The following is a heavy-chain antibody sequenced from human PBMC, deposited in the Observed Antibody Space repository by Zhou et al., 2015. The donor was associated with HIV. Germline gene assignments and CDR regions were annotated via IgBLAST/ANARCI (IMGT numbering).Heavy chain of an antibody. CDR3: ARRGYSWGISQGRNGYFDY. CDR2: INAGNGNT. V-gene: IGHV1-3*01. J-gene: IGHJ4*02. CDR1: GYTFTSYA. Sequence: QVQLVQSGAEVKKPGASVKVSCKASGYTFTSYAMHWVRQAPGQRLEWMGWINAGNGNTKYSQKFQGRVTITRDTSASTAYMELSSLRSEDTAVYYCARRGYSWGISQGRNGYFDYWGQGTLVTVSS. D-gene: IGHD5-18*01.